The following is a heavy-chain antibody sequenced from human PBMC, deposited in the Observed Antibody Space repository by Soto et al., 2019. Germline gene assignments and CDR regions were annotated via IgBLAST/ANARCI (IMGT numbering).Heavy chain of an antibody. CDR1: GFTFRNYA. Sequence: HPGGSLRLSCAASGFTFRNYAMSWARQAPGKGLEWASAISGSGGTTHYADSVKGRFTISRDNSKNTLYLQMNSLRVEDTAVYYCAKDRSSTSCYAFDYWGQGSLVTVSS. D-gene: IGHD2-2*01. CDR2: ISGSGGTT. CDR3: AKDRSSTSCYAFDY. V-gene: IGHV3-23*01. J-gene: IGHJ4*02.